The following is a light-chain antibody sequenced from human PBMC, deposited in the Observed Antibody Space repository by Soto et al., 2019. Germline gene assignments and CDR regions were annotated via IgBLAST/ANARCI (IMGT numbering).Light chain of an antibody. CDR3: QQYESFPLT. CDR1: QGINKF. CDR2: TAS. J-gene: IGKJ4*01. Sequence: DIQMTQSPSSLSASVGDSVTITCRASQGINKFLAWFQQKPGTAPKSLISTASRLQSGVPSRFTGSGSGTHFTLTIIYLQPEGFATYSCQQYESFPLTFGGGTRVEIK. V-gene: IGKV1-16*01.